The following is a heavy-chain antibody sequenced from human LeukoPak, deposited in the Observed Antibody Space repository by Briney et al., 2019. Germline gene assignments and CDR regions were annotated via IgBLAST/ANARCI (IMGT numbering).Heavy chain of an antibody. CDR2: IYTSGST. J-gene: IGHJ4*02. CDR1: GGSVSSYY. Sequence: SETLSLTCTVSGGSVSSYYWSWIRQPAGKGLEWIGRIYTSGSTNYNPSLKSRVTMSVDTSKNQFSLKLSSVTAADTAVYYCARDTVGYFDWSPFDYWGQGTLVTVSS. V-gene: IGHV4-4*07. CDR3: ARDTVGYFDWSPFDY. D-gene: IGHD3-9*01.